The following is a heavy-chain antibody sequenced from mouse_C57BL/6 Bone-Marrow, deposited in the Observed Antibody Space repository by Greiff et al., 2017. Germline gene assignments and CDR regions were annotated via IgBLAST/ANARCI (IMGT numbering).Heavy chain of an antibody. CDR1: GFSLTSYG. CDR2: IWRGGST. Sequence: VKLVVSGPGLVQPSQSLSITCTVSGFSLTSYGVHWVRQSPGKGLEWLGVIWRGGSTDYNAAFMSRLSITKDNSKSQVFFKMNSLQADDTAIYYCAKIWDVWYFDVWGTGTTVTVSS. J-gene: IGHJ1*03. D-gene: IGHD4-1*01. CDR3: AKIWDVWYFDV. V-gene: IGHV2-5*01.